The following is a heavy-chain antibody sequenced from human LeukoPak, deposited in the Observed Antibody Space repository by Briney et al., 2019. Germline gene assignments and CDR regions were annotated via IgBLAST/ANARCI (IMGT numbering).Heavy chain of an antibody. CDR3: ARDHGYYDSSGYYPN. CDR1: GYTFTSYG. Sequence: GASVKVSCKASGYTFTSYGISWVRQAPGQGLEWMGWISAYNGNTNYAQKLQGRVTMTTDTSTSTAYMELRSLRSDDTAVYYCARDHGYYDSSGYYPNWGQGTLVTVSS. J-gene: IGHJ4*02. CDR2: ISAYNGNT. V-gene: IGHV1-18*01. D-gene: IGHD3-22*01.